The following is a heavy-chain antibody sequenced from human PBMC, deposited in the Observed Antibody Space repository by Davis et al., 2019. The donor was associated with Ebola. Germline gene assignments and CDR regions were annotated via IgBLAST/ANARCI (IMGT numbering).Heavy chain of an antibody. J-gene: IGHJ4*02. Sequence: SETLSLTCAVQGGSFSGYSWSWIRQPPGKGLEWIGEINHSGGSNYNPSLKSRVTISVDTSKNQFSLKLSSVTAADTAVYYCAREIVVVPAGRGGFDYWGQGTLVTVSS. CDR1: GGSFSGYS. CDR2: INHSGGS. CDR3: AREIVVVPAGRGGFDY. D-gene: IGHD2-2*01. V-gene: IGHV4-34*01.